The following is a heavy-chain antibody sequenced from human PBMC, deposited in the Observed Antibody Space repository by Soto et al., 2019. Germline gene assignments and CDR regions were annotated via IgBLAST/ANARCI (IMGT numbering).Heavy chain of an antibody. CDR2: INPNSGGT. V-gene: IGHV1-2*04. CDR1: GYTFTGYY. D-gene: IGHD3-10*01. J-gene: IGHJ6*01. Sequence: ASVKVSCKASGYTFTGYYMHWVRQAPGQGLEWMGWINPNSGGTNYAQKFQGWVTMTRDTSISTAYMELSRLRSDDTAVYYCARGDITMVRCAGDRNGYYCDVIDV. CDR3: ARGDITMVRCAGDRNGYYCDVIDV.